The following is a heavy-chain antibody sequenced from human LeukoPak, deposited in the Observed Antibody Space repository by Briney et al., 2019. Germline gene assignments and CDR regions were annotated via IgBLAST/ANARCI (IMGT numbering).Heavy chain of an antibody. CDR3: ARVGVQLWLYYYYYMDV. Sequence: ASVTVSCKASGYTFTSYGISWVRQAPGQGLEWMGWISAYNGNTNYAQKLQGRVTMTTDTSTSTAYMELRSLRSDDTAVYYCARVGVQLWLYYYYYMDVWGKGTTVTVSS. CDR2: ISAYNGNT. V-gene: IGHV1-18*01. J-gene: IGHJ6*03. D-gene: IGHD5-18*01. CDR1: GYTFTSYG.